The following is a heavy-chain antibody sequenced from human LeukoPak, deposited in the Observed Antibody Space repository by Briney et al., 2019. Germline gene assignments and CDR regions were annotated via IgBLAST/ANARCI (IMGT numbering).Heavy chain of an antibody. D-gene: IGHD6-13*01. V-gene: IGHV3-33*01. CDR1: GFTFSSYG. CDR2: IWYDGSNK. Sequence: GGSLRLSCAASGFTFSSYGMHGVRQAPGKGLEWVAVIWYDGSNKYYADSVKGRFTISRDNSKNTLYLQMNSLRAEDTAVYYCARDLGAAAGTPYYYYYGMDVWGQGTTVTVPS. J-gene: IGHJ6*02. CDR3: ARDLGAAAGTPYYYYYGMDV.